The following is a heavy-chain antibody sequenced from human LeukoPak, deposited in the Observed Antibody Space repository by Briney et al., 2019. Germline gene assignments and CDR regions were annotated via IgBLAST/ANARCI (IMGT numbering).Heavy chain of an antibody. D-gene: IGHD1-26*01. CDR3: AREPLVGATMESWEYFQH. CDR1: GFTFSSYG. CDR2: IWYDGSNK. Sequence: GGSLRLSCAASGFTFSSYGMHWVRQAPGKGLEWVAVIWYDGSNKYYADSVKGRFTISRDNSKNTLYLQMNSLRAEDTAVYYCAREPLVGATMESWEYFQHWGQGTLVTVSS. J-gene: IGHJ1*01. V-gene: IGHV3-33*01.